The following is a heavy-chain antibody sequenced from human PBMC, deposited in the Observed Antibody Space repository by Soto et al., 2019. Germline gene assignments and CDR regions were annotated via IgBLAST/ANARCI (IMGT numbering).Heavy chain of an antibody. J-gene: IGHJ4*02. CDR2: IYYSGST. V-gene: IGHV4-31*03. Sequence: SETLSLTCTVSGGSISSGGYFWSWIRQHPGKGLEWIGYIYYSGSTYYNPSLKSRFTMSVDTSKNQFSLKLSSVTAADTAVYYCARGVTIFGVLIGTEYYFDSWGQGTLVTVSS. CDR3: ARGVTIFGVLIGTEYYFDS. CDR1: GGSISSGGYF. D-gene: IGHD3-3*01.